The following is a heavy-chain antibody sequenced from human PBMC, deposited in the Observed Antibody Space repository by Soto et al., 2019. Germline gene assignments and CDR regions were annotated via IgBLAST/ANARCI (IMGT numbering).Heavy chain of an antibody. CDR3: ARDRGPSSGYYPYWFDP. CDR2: IIPIFGTA. J-gene: IGHJ5*02. V-gene: IGHV1-69*13. Sequence: SVKVSCKASGGTFSSYAISWVRQAPGQGLEWMGEIIPIFGTANYAQKFQGRVTITADECTSTAYMELSSLRSEDTAVEYCARDRGPSSGYYPYWFDPWGQGTLVTVSS. D-gene: IGHD3-22*01. CDR1: GGTFSSYA.